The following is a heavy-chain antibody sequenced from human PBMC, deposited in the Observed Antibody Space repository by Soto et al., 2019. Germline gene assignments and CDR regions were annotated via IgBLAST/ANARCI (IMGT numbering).Heavy chain of an antibody. CDR3: ARVAY. CDR1: GFTFSRVI. V-gene: IGHV3-21*04. CDR2: ISSASSET. Sequence: GESLKISCEASGFTFSRVIMHWVRQVPGKGLEWFASISSASSETWYGDSVKGRFIISRDNAQNSLFLQMNTLRPEDSAIYYCARVAYWGPGTQVTLSS. J-gene: IGHJ4*02.